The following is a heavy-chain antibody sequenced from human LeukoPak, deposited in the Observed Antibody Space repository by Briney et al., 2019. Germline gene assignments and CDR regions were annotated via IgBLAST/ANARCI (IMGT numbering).Heavy chain of an antibody. J-gene: IGHJ6*02. CDR1: GYTFTSYD. CDR2: MNPNSGNT. D-gene: IGHD3-10*01. CDR3: ARGGSGSYSSPYGMDV. V-gene: IGHV1-8*01. Sequence: ASVKVSCKASGYTFTSYDINWVRQATGQGLEWMGWMNPNSGNTGYAQKFQGRVTMTRDTSTSTVYMELSSLRSEDTAVYYCARGGSGSYSSPYGMDVWGQGTTVTVSS.